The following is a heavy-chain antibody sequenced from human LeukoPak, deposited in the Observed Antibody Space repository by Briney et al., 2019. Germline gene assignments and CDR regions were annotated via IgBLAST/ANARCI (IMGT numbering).Heavy chain of an antibody. Sequence: ASVKVSCKSSGGTFSSYAISWVRQAPGQGLEWMGWINPNSGGTNYAQKFQGWVTMTRDTSISTAYMELSRLRSDDTAVYYCARGPPDYYDSSGYYYGGDYWGQGTLVTVSS. CDR2: INPNSGGT. CDR3: ARGPPDYYDSSGYYYGGDY. V-gene: IGHV1-2*04. CDR1: GGTFSSYA. D-gene: IGHD3-22*01. J-gene: IGHJ4*02.